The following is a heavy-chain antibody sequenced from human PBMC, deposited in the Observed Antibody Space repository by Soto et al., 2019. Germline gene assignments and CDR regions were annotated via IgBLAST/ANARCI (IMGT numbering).Heavy chain of an antibody. V-gene: IGHV3-23*01. CDR2: ISGSGGST. D-gene: IGHD3-3*02. CDR3: AKDDLDDIFGVATDAFDI. Sequence: PGGSLRLSCGASGFTFSSYWMHWVRQAPGKGLEWVSAISGSGGSTYYADSVKGRFTISRDNSKNTLYLQMNSLRAEDTAVYYCAKDDLDDIFGVATDAFDIWGQGTMVTVSS. CDR1: GFTFSSYW. J-gene: IGHJ3*02.